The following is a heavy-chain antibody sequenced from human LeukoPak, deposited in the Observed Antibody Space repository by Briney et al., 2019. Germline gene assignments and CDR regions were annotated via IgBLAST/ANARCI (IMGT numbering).Heavy chain of an antibody. CDR2: IIPIFGTA. V-gene: IGHV1-69*05. CDR1: GGTFNSYA. CDR3: ARARSPSSGYLLRDHNWFDP. D-gene: IGHD3-22*01. J-gene: IGHJ5*02. Sequence: SVMVSCKASGGTFNSYAISWVRQAPGQGLEWMGGIIPIFGTANYAQKVQGRVTITTDESTTTAYMELSSLRSEDTAVYYCARARSPSSGYLLRDHNWFDPWGQGTLVTVSS.